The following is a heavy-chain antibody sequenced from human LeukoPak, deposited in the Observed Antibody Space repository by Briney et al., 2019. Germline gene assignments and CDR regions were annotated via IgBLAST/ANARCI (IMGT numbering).Heavy chain of an antibody. J-gene: IGHJ4*02. Sequence: SETLSLTCTVSGYSISSGYYWGWIRQPPGKGLEWIGSIYHSGSTYYNPSLKSRVTISVDTSKNQFSLKLSSVTAADTAVYYCARHVAYHYDGADYWGQGTLVTVSS. V-gene: IGHV4-38-2*02. CDR3: ARHVAYHYDGADY. D-gene: IGHD3-22*01. CDR1: GYSISSGYY. CDR2: IYHSGST.